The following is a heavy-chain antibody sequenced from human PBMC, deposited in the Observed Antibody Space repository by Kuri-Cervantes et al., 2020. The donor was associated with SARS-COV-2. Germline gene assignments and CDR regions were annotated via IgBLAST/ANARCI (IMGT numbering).Heavy chain of an antibody. J-gene: IGHJ4*02. CDR3: AKGGYYDSSGYYDY. Sequence: GESLKISCAASGFTFSSYEMNWVRQAPGKGLEWVSYISSSGSTIYYADSVKGRFTISRDNAKNSLYLQMNSLRAEDTALYYCAKGGYYDSSGYYDYWGQGTLVTVSS. CDR1: GFTFSSYE. D-gene: IGHD3-22*01. CDR2: ISSSGSTI. V-gene: IGHV3-48*03.